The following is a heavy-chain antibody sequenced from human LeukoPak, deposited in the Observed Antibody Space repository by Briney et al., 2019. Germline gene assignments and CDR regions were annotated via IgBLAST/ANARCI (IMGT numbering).Heavy chain of an antibody. Sequence: PGGSLRLSCAASGFTFSSYEMNWVRQAPGKGLEWVSYISSSGSTIYYADSVKGRFTISRDNAKNSLYLQMNSPRAEDTAVYYCARGFGPYDSSGYYYPASRGANGDYWGQGTLVTVSS. CDR3: ARGFGPYDSSGYYYPASRGANGDY. CDR1: GFTFSSYE. V-gene: IGHV3-48*03. D-gene: IGHD3-22*01. J-gene: IGHJ4*02. CDR2: ISSSGSTI.